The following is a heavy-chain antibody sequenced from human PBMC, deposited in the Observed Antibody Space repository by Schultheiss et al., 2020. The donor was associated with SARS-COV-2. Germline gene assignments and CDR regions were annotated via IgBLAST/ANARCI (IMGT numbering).Heavy chain of an antibody. V-gene: IGHV6-1*01. CDR3: ASGGYYGMDV. J-gene: IGHJ6*02. CDR2: TYYRSKWYN. D-gene: IGHD3-3*01. CDR1: GDSVFSDTAA. Sequence: SETLSLTCAISGDSVFSDTAAWNWIRQSPSRGLEWLGRTYYRSKWYNDYAVSVKSRITINPDTSKNQFSLQLNSVTPEDTAVYYCASGGYYGMDVWGQGTTVTVSS.